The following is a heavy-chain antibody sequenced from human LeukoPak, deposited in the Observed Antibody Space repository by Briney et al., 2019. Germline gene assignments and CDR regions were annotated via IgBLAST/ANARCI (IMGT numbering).Heavy chain of an antibody. D-gene: IGHD1-1*01. J-gene: IGHJ5*02. CDR1: RGSFSGYS. CDR3: ARGILRHNFDLTKKKSYWFDP. Sequence: SETLSLTCVVYRGSFSGYSWSWIRQPPGKGLEWIGEINYSGGTNYNASLKSRVTIAVDTSKNQFSLKLSSVTAADTAMYYCARGILRHNFDLTKKKSYWFDPWGQGTLVTVSS. V-gene: IGHV4-34*01. CDR2: INYSGGT.